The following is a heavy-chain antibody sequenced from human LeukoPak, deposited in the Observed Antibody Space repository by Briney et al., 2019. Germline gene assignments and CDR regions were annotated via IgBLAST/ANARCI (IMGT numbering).Heavy chain of an antibody. CDR2: IWYDGSNK. D-gene: IGHD3-22*01. CDR1: GFTFSSYG. J-gene: IGHJ4*02. V-gene: IGHV3-33*06. CDR3: AKDLEDSSGYYYFDY. Sequence: GGSLRLSCAASGFTFSSYGMHWVRQAPGKGLEWVAVIWYDGSNKYYADSVKGRFTISRDNSKNTLYLQMNSLRAEDRAVYYCAKDLEDSSGYYYFDYWGQGTLVTVSS.